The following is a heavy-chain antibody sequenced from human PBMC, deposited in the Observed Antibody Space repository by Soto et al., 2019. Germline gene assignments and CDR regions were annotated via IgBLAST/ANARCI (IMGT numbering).Heavy chain of an antibody. D-gene: IGHD2-21*01. Sequence: EVQLVESGGGLVQPRGSLRLSCGASGFTFSSYWMHWVRQAPGEGLVWVSRINSDGSTRSYADSVKGRFTISRDNAKNTLFLQMNSLRAEDTAVYYCARVAYGAYHFDSWGQGTLVT. V-gene: IGHV3-74*01. J-gene: IGHJ4*02. CDR3: ARVAYGAYHFDS. CDR2: INSDGSTR. CDR1: GFTFSSYW.